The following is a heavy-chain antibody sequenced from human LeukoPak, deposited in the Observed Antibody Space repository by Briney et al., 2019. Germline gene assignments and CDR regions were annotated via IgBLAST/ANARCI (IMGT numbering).Heavy chain of an antibody. D-gene: IGHD3-10*01. Sequence: GGPLRLSCVVSGISLSNYAMTWVRQAPGKGLEWVSYISERGGSTTYADSVKGRFTISRDTSLNTLYLQMNNLRAEDTAVYFCAKRGVVIRGILVIGYHQEAYHYDFWGQGVLVTVSS. CDR1: GISLSNYA. CDR3: AKRGVVIRGILVIGYHQEAYHYDF. CDR2: ISERGGST. V-gene: IGHV3-23*01. J-gene: IGHJ4*02.